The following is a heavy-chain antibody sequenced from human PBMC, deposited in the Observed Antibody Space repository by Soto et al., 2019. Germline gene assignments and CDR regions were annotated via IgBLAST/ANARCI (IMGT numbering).Heavy chain of an antibody. CDR1: GYTFTSYY. D-gene: IGHD3-9*01. Sequence: RASVKVSCKASGYTFTSYYMHWVRQAPGQGLEWMGIINPSGGTTSYAQKFQGRVTMTRDTSTSTVYMELSSLRSEDTAVYYCATSTYDILNWFDPWGQGTQVTVSS. V-gene: IGHV1-46*01. CDR2: INPSGGTT. J-gene: IGHJ5*02. CDR3: ATSTYDILNWFDP.